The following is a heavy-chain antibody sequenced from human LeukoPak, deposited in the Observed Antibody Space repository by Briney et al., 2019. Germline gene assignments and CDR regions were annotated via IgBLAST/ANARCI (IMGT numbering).Heavy chain of an antibody. CDR1: GFTFSSYA. V-gene: IGHV3-30*04. CDR3: ARDNNPTVTTLVDY. D-gene: IGHD4-17*01. CDR2: ISYDGSNK. Sequence: GRSLRLSCAASGFTFSSYAMHWVRQAPGKGLEWVAVISYDGSNKYYADSVKGRFTISGDNSKNTLYLQMNSLRAEDTAVYYCARDNNPTVTTLVDYWGQGTLVTVSS. J-gene: IGHJ4*02.